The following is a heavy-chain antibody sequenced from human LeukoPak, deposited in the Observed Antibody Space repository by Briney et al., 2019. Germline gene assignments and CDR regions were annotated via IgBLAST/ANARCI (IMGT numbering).Heavy chain of an antibody. CDR2: IYSGGGT. D-gene: IGHD3-10*01. V-gene: IGHV3-66*01. CDR3: ARDQLYYLGSGSLTVGPFHGMDV. Sequence: GGSLRLSCAASGFTVSSNYMSWVRQAPGKGLEWVSVIYSGGGTHYAESVKGRFTISRDNSKNTLYLQLNSLRAEDTAVYYCARDQLYYLGSGSLTVGPFHGMDVWGQGTTVTVS. CDR1: GFTVSSNY. J-gene: IGHJ6*02.